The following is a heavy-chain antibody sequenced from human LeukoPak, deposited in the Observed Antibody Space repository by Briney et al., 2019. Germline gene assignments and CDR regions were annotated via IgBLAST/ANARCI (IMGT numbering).Heavy chain of an antibody. D-gene: IGHD5-18*01. Sequence: SETLSLTCTVSGGSISGYYWSWIRQPPGKGLEWIGEINHSGSTNYNPSLKSRVTISVDTSKNQFSLKLSSVTAADTAVYYCARGGYSYGSYDYWGQGTLVTVSS. CDR2: INHSGST. V-gene: IGHV4-34*01. CDR3: ARGGYSYGSYDY. CDR1: GGSISGYY. J-gene: IGHJ4*02.